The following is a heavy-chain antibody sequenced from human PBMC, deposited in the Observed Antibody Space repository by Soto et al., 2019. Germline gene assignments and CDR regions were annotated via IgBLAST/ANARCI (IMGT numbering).Heavy chain of an antibody. J-gene: IGHJ3*02. Sequence: GGSLRLSCAASGFTFSSYAMHWVRQAPGKGLEWVAVISYDGSNKYYADSVKGRFTISRDNSKNTLYLQMKSLRAEDTVVYYCARGRCSSTSCFYYYDSSGYPEYAFDIWGQGTMVTVSS. V-gene: IGHV3-30-3*01. CDR1: GFTFSSYA. D-gene: IGHD3-22*01. CDR2: ISYDGSNK. CDR3: ARGRCSSTSCFYYYDSSGYPEYAFDI.